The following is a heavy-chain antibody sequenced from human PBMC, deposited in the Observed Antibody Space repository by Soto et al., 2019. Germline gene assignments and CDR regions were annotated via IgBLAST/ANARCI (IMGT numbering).Heavy chain of an antibody. Sequence: ASVKVSCKASGYTFTSYGISWVRQAPGRGLEWMGWISAYNGNTNYAQKLQGRVTMTTDTSTSTAYMELRSLGSDDTAVYYCAIEYSSSDDAFDIWGQGTMVTVSS. CDR2: ISAYNGNT. D-gene: IGHD6-6*01. CDR3: AIEYSSSDDAFDI. CDR1: GYTFTSYG. V-gene: IGHV1-18*01. J-gene: IGHJ3*02.